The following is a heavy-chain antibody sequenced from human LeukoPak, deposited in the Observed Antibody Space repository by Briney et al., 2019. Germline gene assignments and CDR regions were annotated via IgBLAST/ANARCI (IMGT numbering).Heavy chain of an antibody. Sequence: GGSLRLSCAASGFTFSSYGMHWVRQAPGKGLEWVAFIRYDGSNKYYADSVKGRFTISRDNSKNTLYLQMNSLRAEDTAVYYCAKDFGYIGDPYYFDYWGQGTLVTVSS. D-gene: IGHD6-13*01. CDR2: IRYDGSNK. CDR1: GFTFSSYG. CDR3: AKDFGYIGDPYYFDY. V-gene: IGHV3-30*02. J-gene: IGHJ4*02.